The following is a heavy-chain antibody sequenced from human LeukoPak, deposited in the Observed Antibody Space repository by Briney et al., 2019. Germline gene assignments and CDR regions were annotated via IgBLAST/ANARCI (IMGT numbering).Heavy chain of an antibody. CDR2: ITGSGAST. D-gene: IGHD4-17*01. CDR3: AKSPTVTTSIYYMDV. J-gene: IGHJ6*03. V-gene: IGHV3-23*01. Sequence: GGSLRLSCAASGLTFSSYAMSWVRQAPGKGLEWVSAITGSGASTYYADSVKGRFTISRDNSKNTLYLQMNSLRAEDTAVYYCAKSPTVTTSIYYMDVWGKGTTVTVSS. CDR1: GLTFSSYA.